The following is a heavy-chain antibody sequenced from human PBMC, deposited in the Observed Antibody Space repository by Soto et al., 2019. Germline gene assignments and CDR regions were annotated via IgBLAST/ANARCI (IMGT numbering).Heavy chain of an antibody. D-gene: IGHD4-4*01. V-gene: IGHV1-18*01. CDR3: ARLGLTTVTYYYYGMDV. CDR1: GYTFTSYG. CDR2: ISAYNGNT. J-gene: IGHJ6*02. Sequence: ASVKVSCKASGYTFTSYGISWVRQAPGQGLEWMGWISAYNGNTNYAQKLQGRVTMTTDTSTSTAYMELRSLRSDDTAVYYCARLGLTTVTYYYYGMDVWGQGTTVTVSS.